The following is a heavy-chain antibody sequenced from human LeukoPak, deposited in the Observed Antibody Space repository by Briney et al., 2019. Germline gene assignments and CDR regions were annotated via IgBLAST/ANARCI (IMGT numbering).Heavy chain of an antibody. V-gene: IGHV1-2*02. D-gene: IGHD1-26*01. CDR3: AGDQVDAGSYFAFFDY. J-gene: IGHJ4*02. CDR2: IYPHSGGT. CDR1: GYTFTGYY. Sequence: ASVKVSCKASGYTFTGYYIHWVRQAPGQGPEWMGWIYPHSGGTNYAQKFQGRVTMTRDTSISTAYMEPSRLRSDDTAVYYCAGDQVDAGSYFAFFDYWGQGTLVTVSS.